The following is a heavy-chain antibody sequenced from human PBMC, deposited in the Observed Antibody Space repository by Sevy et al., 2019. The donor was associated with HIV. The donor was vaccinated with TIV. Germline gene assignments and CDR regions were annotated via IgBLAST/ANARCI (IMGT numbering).Heavy chain of an antibody. CDR1: GFTFSSYE. Sequence: GGSLRLSCAASGFTFSSYEMNWVRQAPGKGLEWVSYISSSGSTIYYADSVKGRFTISRDNAKNSLYLQMNSLRAEDTAVYYCARDNGAAVGNAFYIWGQGTMVTVSS. CDR2: ISSSGSTI. V-gene: IGHV3-48*03. CDR3: ARDNGAAVGNAFYI. D-gene: IGHD6-13*01. J-gene: IGHJ3*02.